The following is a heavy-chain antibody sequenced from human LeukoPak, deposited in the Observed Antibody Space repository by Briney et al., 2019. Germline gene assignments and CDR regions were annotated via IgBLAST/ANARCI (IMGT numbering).Heavy chain of an antibody. CDR1: GFTFSHAW. D-gene: IGHD6-13*01. Sequence: GGSLRLSCAGSGFTFSHAWMNWVRQAPGKGLEWVARIKSKSNGGTIDYAAPVKGRFTISRDDSKSIAYLQMNSLKTEDTAVYYCTREWYSSSWYGYYYGMDVWGQGTTVTVSS. CDR2: IKSKSNGGTI. V-gene: IGHV3-15*01. CDR3: TREWYSSSWYGYYYGMDV. J-gene: IGHJ6*02.